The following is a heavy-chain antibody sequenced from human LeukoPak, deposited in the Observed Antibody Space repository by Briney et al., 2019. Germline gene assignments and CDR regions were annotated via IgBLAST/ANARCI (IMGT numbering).Heavy chain of an antibody. CDR3: ADSNYWYPVDY. Sequence: GGSLRLSCAASGFTFSSYAMRWVRQAPGKGLEWVSSISGSGDSTYYADSVKGRFTICRDNSKNTLYLQMNSLRAEDTALYYCADSNYWYPVDYWGQGTLVTVSS. CDR2: ISGSGDST. D-gene: IGHD4-11*01. CDR1: GFTFSSYA. V-gene: IGHV3-23*01. J-gene: IGHJ4*02.